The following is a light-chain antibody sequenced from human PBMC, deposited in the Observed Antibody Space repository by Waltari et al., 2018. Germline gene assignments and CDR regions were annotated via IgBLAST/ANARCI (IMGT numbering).Light chain of an antibody. V-gene: IGKV3-20*01. CDR3: QKYERLPAT. Sequence: EIVLTQSPGTLSLSLGDRATLSCRASQSIRRSVVWYQQRPGPAPRLRLHDISRRATGXPXXXSGXGYGTDFSLTISRQEPEDFAVYYCQKYERLPATFGQGTTVEIK. CDR2: DIS. CDR1: QSIRRS. J-gene: IGKJ1*01.